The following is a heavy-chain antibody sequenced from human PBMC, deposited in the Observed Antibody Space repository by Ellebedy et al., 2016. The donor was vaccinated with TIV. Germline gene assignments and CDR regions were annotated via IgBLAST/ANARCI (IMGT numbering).Heavy chain of an antibody. CDR2: LSGGGGST. J-gene: IGHJ6*02. Sequence: GGSLRLSXAASGFTFSGYAMSWVRQAPGKGLEWVSALSGGGGSTSYADSVTGRFTISTDNFKNTFYLQMNSLRAEDTALYYCAKAGVGGTKVSPYYYYAMDVWGQGTMVTVSS. V-gene: IGHV3-23*01. D-gene: IGHD1-26*01. CDR3: AKAGVGGTKVSPYYYYAMDV. CDR1: GFTFSGYA.